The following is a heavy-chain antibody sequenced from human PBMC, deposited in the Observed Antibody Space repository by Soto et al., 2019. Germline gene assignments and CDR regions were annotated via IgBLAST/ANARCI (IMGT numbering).Heavy chain of an antibody. CDR1: GFNFNKYA. V-gene: IGHV3-23*01. J-gene: IGHJ4*02. CDR2: ISCCGGTA. Sequence: EVQLLESGGGLVRPGESLRLSCAASGFNFNKYAMSWVRQAPGEGLEWVSGISCCGGTASYEDSVKGRFTIARDDAKNTLYLDMNSLRVEDTAEYYCAKAEGKQWLLPHLENWGRGTLVTVS. CDR3: AKAEGKQWLLPHLEN. D-gene: IGHD6-19*01.